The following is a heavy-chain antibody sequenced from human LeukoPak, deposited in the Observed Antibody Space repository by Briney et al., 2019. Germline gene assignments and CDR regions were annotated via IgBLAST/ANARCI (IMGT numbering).Heavy chain of an antibody. V-gene: IGHV3-23*01. Sequence: GGPLRLSCAASGFTFSTYAVSWVRQAPGKGLEWVSTFSGRNSNTYYSDSVKGRFTISRDNSKNTPYLQMNSLRAEDTAVYYCAKGSIVATTNFDYWGQGTLVTVSS. D-gene: IGHD5-12*01. CDR2: FSGRNSNT. CDR1: GFTFSTYA. J-gene: IGHJ4*02. CDR3: AKGSIVATTNFDY.